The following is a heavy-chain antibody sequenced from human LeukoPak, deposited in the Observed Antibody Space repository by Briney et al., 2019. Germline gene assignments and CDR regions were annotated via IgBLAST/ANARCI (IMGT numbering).Heavy chain of an antibody. J-gene: IGHJ6*02. Sequence: PSETLSLTCTVSGGSVNSGSYYWNWIRQPPGKGLEWIGYIYYSGSTNYNPSLKSRVTISVDTSKNQFSLKLSSVTAADTAVYYCARALTIFDYYYGMDVWGQGTTVTVSS. CDR3: ARALTIFDYYYGMDV. CDR2: IYYSGST. V-gene: IGHV4-61*01. CDR1: GGSVNSGSYY. D-gene: IGHD3-3*01.